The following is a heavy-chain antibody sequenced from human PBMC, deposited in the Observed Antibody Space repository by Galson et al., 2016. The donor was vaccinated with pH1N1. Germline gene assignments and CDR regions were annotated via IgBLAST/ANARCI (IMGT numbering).Heavy chain of an antibody. D-gene: IGHD4-17*01. V-gene: IGHV5-51*03. CDR3: ARQYDFGDYRGNAFDI. CDR1: GYRFTNYW. CDR2: VNPGGSTI. Sequence: QSGAEVKKPGESLKISCKASGYRFTNYWIAWVRQVPGKGLEWVGVVNPGGSTIRYSPPFQGQFTISSEKSINTAYLHWFSLKASDTATYYCARQYDFGDYRGNAFDIWGLGTMVIVSS. J-gene: IGHJ3*02.